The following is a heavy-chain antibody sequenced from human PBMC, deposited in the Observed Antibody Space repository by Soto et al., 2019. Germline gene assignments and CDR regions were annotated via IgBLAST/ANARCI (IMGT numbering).Heavy chain of an antibody. D-gene: IGHD6-19*01. CDR1: DDSIGRSNYF. J-gene: IGHJ1*01. V-gene: IGHV4-39*01. CDR2: IFYSGNT. Sequence: ETLSLTCTVSDDSIGRSNYFWGWIRQPPGKGLEWIGNIFYSGNTHYNPSLKSRVTISLDTSNHHFSLRVSSVTAADTAVYYCASHLYSGDSRGSFGYWGPGALVTGSS. CDR3: ASHLYSGDSRGSFGY.